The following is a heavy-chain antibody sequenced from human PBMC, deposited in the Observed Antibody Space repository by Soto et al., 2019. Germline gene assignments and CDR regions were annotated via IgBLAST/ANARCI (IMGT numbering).Heavy chain of an antibody. CDR3: ARLNRGPGDY. D-gene: IGHD5-12*01. CDR2: VFYTGDT. CDR1: GDSINTGSYF. J-gene: IGHJ4*02. Sequence: ASETLSLTCTVSGDSINTGSYFWGWIRQSPEKGLEWIGSVFYTGDTYYNPSLRSRFTISIDTSKNQFSLKVSSVTAADMAFYYCARLNRGPGDYWGQGTLVTVSS. V-gene: IGHV4-39*01.